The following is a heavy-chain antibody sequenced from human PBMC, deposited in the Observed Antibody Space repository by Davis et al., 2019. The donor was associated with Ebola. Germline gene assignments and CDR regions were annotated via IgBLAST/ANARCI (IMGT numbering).Heavy chain of an antibody. V-gene: IGHV3-49*03. Sequence: PGGSLRLSCTASGFSFGGYALSWFRQAPGKGLEWVGFIRSKAYAGTTEYAASVKGRFTISRDDSKSIADLQMNSLKTEDTAVYYCTREASGTGLLAYWGQGTLVTVSS. CDR3: TREASGTGLLAY. CDR1: GFSFGGYA. J-gene: IGHJ4*02. CDR2: IRSKAYAGTT. D-gene: IGHD2-2*01.